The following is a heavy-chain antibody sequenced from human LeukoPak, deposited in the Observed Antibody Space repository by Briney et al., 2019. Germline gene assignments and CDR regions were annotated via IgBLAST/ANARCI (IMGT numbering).Heavy chain of an antibody. V-gene: IGHV3-21*01. CDR3: ASCIAVAGTFDY. D-gene: IGHD6-19*01. CDR2: ISSSSSYI. CDR1: GFTFSSYS. Sequence: GGSLRLSCAASGFTFSSYSMNWVRQAPGKGLEWVSSISSSSSYIYYADSVKGRFTISRDNAKNSLYLRMNSLRAEDTAVYYCASCIAVAGTFDYWGQGTLVTVSS. J-gene: IGHJ4*02.